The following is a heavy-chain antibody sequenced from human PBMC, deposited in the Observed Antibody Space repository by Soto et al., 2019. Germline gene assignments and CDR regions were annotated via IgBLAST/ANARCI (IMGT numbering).Heavy chain of an antibody. Sequence: PSETLSLTCTVSGGSISSYYWSWIRQPAGKGLEWIGRIYTSGSTYYNPSLKSRVTISVDTSKNQFSLKLSSVTAADTAVYYCARHPVPTLSNYYYYYGMDVWGQGTTVTVSS. CDR1: GGSISSYY. J-gene: IGHJ6*02. V-gene: IGHV4-4*07. CDR2: IYTSGST. CDR3: ARHPVPTLSNYYYYYGMDV. D-gene: IGHD1-1*01.